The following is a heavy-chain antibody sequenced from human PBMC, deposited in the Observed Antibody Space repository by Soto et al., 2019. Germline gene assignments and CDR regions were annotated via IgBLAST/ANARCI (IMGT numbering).Heavy chain of an antibody. D-gene: IGHD1-26*01. Sequence: QVQLQQWGAGLLKPSETLSLTCAVYGGSFSGYYWSWIRQPPGKGLEWIGEINHSGSTNYNPSLKSRVTIAVDTARDQFSLTLSSVTAADTAVYYCARMGGIGGGSSIRGFGYWGQGTLVTVSS. CDR1: GGSFSGYY. CDR2: INHSGST. J-gene: IGHJ4*02. V-gene: IGHV4-34*01. CDR3: ARMGGIGGGSSIRGFGY.